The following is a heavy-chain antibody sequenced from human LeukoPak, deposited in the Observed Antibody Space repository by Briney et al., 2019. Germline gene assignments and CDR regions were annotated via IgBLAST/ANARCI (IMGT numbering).Heavy chain of an antibody. Sequence: GGPLRLSCAASGFTFSSYAMHWVRQAPGKGLEWVAVISYDGNNKYYADSVKGRFTISRDNSKNTLYLQMNSLRAEDTAVYYCASGSGYYGDPPFDYWGQGTLVTVSS. V-gene: IGHV3-30-3*01. D-gene: IGHD3-22*01. J-gene: IGHJ4*02. CDR1: GFTFSSYA. CDR3: ASGSGYYGDPPFDY. CDR2: ISYDGNNK.